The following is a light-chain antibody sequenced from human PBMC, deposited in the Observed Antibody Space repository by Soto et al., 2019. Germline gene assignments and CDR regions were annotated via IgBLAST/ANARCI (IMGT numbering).Light chain of an antibody. V-gene: IGKV3-20*01. CDR1: QSVSSSQ. CDR2: GAS. Sequence: EIVLTQSPGTLSLSPGEGATLSCRAGQSVSSSQLAWYQQKPGQAPRLLVYGASSRATRIPERFSGSVSETDFTLSISRLEPEDFAVYYCQHYGNSPLPFGQGTRLEIQ. CDR3: QHYGNSPLP. J-gene: IGKJ5*01.